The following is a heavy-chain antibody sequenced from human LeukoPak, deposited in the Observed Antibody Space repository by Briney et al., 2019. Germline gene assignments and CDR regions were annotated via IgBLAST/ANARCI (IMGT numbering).Heavy chain of an antibody. Sequence: ASVKVSCKASGYTFTGYYMHWVRQAPGQELEWMGWINPNSGGTNYAQKFQGRVTMTRDTSISTAYMELSRLRSDDTAVYYCATAEVVVITTAFDYWGQGTLVTVSS. V-gene: IGHV1-2*02. J-gene: IGHJ4*02. D-gene: IGHD3-22*01. CDR3: ATAEVVVITTAFDY. CDR2: INPNSGGT. CDR1: GYTFTGYY.